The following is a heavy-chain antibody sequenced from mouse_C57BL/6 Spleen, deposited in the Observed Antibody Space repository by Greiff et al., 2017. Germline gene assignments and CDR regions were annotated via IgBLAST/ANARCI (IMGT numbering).Heavy chain of an antibody. CDR3: ARPDYGSFYWYFDV. J-gene: IGHJ1*03. CDR1: GFTFSDYG. Sequence: EVMLVESGGGLVKPGGSLKLSCAASGFTFSDYGMHWVRQAPEKGLEWVAYISSGSSTIYYADTVKGRFTISRDNAKNTLFLQMTSLRSEDTAMYYCARPDYGSFYWYFDVWGTGTTVTVSS. D-gene: IGHD1-1*01. V-gene: IGHV5-17*01. CDR2: ISSGSSTI.